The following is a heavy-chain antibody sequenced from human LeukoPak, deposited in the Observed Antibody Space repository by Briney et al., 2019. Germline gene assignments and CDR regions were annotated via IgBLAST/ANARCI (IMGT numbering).Heavy chain of an antibody. CDR1: GGSFSGYY. D-gene: IGHD3-22*01. CDR2: INHSGST. J-gene: IGHJ4*02. CDR3: ASERMNYYDSSGYYLHDY. Sequence: SETLSLTCAVYGGSFSGYYWSWIRQPPGKGLEWIGEINHSGSTNYNPSLKSRVTISVDTSKNQFSLKLSSVTAADTAVYYCASERMNYYDSSGYYLHDYWGQGTLVTVSS. V-gene: IGHV4-34*01.